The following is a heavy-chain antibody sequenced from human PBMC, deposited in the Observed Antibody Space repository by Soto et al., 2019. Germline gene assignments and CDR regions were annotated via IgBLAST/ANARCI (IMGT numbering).Heavy chain of an antibody. Sequence: GGSLRLSCAASGFTFSSYSMNWVRQAPGKGLEWVSYISSSSSTIYYADSVKGRFTISRDNAKNSLYLQMNSLRDEDTAVYYCARDSSHGSWYAVYYYYYGMDVWGQGTTVTVSS. CDR3: ARDSSHGSWYAVYYYYYGMDV. D-gene: IGHD6-13*01. CDR2: ISSSSSTI. CDR1: GFTFSSYS. V-gene: IGHV3-48*02. J-gene: IGHJ6*02.